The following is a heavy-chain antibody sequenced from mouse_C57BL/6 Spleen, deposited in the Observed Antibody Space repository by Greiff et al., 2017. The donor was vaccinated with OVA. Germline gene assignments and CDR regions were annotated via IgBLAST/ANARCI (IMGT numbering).Heavy chain of an antibody. V-gene: IGHV1-7*01. CDR1: GYTFTSYW. CDR3: ASGGDYFDY. CDR2: INPSSGYT. Sequence: QVQLQQSGAELAKPGASVKLSCKASGYTFTSYWMHWVKQRPGQGLEWIGYINPSSGYTKYNQKFKDKATLTAAKSSSTAYMQLSSLTYEDSAVYYCASGGDYFDYWGQGTTLTVSS. J-gene: IGHJ2*01.